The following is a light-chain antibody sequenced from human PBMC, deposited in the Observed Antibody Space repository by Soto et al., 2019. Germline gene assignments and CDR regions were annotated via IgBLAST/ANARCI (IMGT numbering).Light chain of an antibody. CDR1: SSDVGGYNY. CDR3: SSYTSRSTVV. Sequence: QSVLTQPASVSGSPGQSITISCTGTSSDVGGYNYVSWYQQHPGKAPRLMIFEVSNRPSGVSNRFSGSKSGNSACLTISGLQSEDEADYYCSSYTSRSTVVFGTGTKVTVL. CDR2: EVS. J-gene: IGLJ1*01. V-gene: IGLV2-14*01.